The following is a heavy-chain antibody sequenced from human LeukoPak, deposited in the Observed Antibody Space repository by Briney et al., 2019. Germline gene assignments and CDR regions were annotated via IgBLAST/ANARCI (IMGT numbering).Heavy chain of an antibody. Sequence: GASVKVSCKASGYTFTSYDINWVRQATGQGLEWMGWMNPNSGNTGYAQKFQGRVTMTRNTSISTAYMELSSLRSEDTAVYYCARGAEQLVEDAFDIWGQGTMVTVSS. D-gene: IGHD6-13*01. CDR1: GYTFTSYD. CDR3: ARGAEQLVEDAFDI. V-gene: IGHV1-8*01. J-gene: IGHJ3*02. CDR2: MNPNSGNT.